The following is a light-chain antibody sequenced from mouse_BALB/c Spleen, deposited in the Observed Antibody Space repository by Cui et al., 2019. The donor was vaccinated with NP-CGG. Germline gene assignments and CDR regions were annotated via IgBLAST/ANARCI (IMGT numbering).Light chain of an antibody. J-gene: IGLJ1*01. V-gene: IGLV1*01. CDR1: TGTVSTTNY. CDR2: GTN. CDR3: ALWYSNHWV. Sequence: QALVTQESALTPSPGETVTLPCRSSTGTVSTTNYANGVQEKPDQLFTGLIGGTNNRAPGVPARFSGSLIGDKAALTITGAQTEDEAIYFCALWYSNHWVFGGGTKLTVL.